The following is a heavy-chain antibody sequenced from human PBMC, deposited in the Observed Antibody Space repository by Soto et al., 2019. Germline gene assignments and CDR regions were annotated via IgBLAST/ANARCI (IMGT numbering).Heavy chain of an antibody. J-gene: IGHJ2*01. CDR2: IHHSGST. CDR1: SGSITNYY. Sequence: QVQLQESGPGLVKPSETLSLTCTVSSGSITNYYWTWIRQPPGKGPEWIGYIHHSGSTHYNPSLKSRVTMSVDTSENQFSLRLNSVTAADTALYYCARAFAGFGAYWYFDLWGRGTLVTVSS. V-gene: IGHV4-59*01. CDR3: ARAFAGFGAYWYFDL. D-gene: IGHD2-15*01.